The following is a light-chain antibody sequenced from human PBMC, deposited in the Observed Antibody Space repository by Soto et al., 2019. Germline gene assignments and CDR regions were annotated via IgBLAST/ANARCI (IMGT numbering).Light chain of an antibody. V-gene: IGKV3-20*01. CDR3: QQYGGSPIS. CDR2: GAS. Sequence: EIVLTQSPGTLSLSPGERATLSCRASQSVSSSYLAWYQQKPGRAPRLLIDGASTRATGIPDRFSGSGSGTEFTLSISSLQPDDFAVYYCQQYGGSPISFGQGTRLEIK. CDR1: QSVSSSY. J-gene: IGKJ5*01.